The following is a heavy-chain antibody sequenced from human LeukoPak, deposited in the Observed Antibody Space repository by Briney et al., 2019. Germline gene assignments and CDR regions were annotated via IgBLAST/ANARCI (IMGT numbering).Heavy chain of an antibody. V-gene: IGHV4-59*01. CDR1: GGSISRYY. J-gene: IGHJ2*01. CDR2: IYYIGNT. CDR3: ARDPWGEYGSSWYPYFDL. Sequence: SETLSLTCTVSGGSISRYYWSWIRQPPGKGLEWMGYIYYIGNTNYNISLKTRVTISVDTSKDQFSMKLSPVTAADTAVYYCARDPWGEYGSSWYPYFDLWGRGTLVTVSS. D-gene: IGHD6-13*01.